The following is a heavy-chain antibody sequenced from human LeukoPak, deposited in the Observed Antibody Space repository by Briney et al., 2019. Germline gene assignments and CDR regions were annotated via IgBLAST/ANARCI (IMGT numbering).Heavy chain of an antibody. CDR1: GYSFTSYW. CDR3: ARNPYYCGGDCLCFDY. V-gene: IGHV5-51*01. Sequence: GESLKISCKGSGYSFTSYWIGWVRQMPGKGLEWMGIIYPGDSDTRYSPSFQGQVTISADKSISTAYLQWSSLKASDTAMYYCARNPYYCGGDCLCFDYWGQGTLVTVSS. CDR2: IYPGDSDT. J-gene: IGHJ4*02. D-gene: IGHD2-21*02.